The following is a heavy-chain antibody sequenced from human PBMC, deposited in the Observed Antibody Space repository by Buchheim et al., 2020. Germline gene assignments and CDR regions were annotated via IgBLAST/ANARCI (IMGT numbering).Heavy chain of an antibody. V-gene: IGHV3-7*01. Sequence: EVQLVESGGGLVQPGGSLRLSCAASGFTFSSYWMSWVRQAPGKGLEWVANIKQDGSEKYYVDSVKGRFTISRDNAKNSLYPQMNSLRAEDTAVYYCASHYGDYYYYYGMDVWGQGTT. J-gene: IGHJ6*02. CDR3: ASHYGDYYYYYGMDV. CDR1: GFTFSSYW. D-gene: IGHD4-17*01. CDR2: IKQDGSEK.